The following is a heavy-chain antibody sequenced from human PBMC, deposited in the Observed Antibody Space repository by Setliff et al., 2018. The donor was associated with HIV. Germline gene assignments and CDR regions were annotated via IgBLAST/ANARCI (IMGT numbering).Heavy chain of an antibody. J-gene: IGHJ4*02. D-gene: IGHD5-12*01. Sequence: GGSLRLSCVASGFSVSDYWMIWVRQAPGKGLEWLANINQDGSEQNSADSLKGRFSVSKDNAKNSLSLQMNSLRAVDTPVYYCAGEDVYIVATTKAIDYWGQGTRVTVPQ. CDR1: GFSVSDYW. V-gene: IGHV3-7*01. CDR2: INQDGSEQ. CDR3: AGEDVYIVATTKAIDY.